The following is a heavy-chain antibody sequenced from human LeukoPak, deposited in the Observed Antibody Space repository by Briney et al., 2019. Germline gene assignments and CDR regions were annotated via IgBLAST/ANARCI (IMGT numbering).Heavy chain of an antibody. CDR2: VNPNSGNT. V-gene: IGHV1-8*01. Sequence: ASVKVSCKASEYTYASYDIYWVQQAAGQGLEWMGWVNPNSGNTGYAQKFQGRVTMTRNTSITTAYMELSGLTFEDTAVYYCARPGGVWFGELGLGGMAFWGQGTTVTVSS. J-gene: IGHJ6*02. CDR1: EYTYASYD. D-gene: IGHD3-10*01. CDR3: ARPGGVWFGELGLGGMAF.